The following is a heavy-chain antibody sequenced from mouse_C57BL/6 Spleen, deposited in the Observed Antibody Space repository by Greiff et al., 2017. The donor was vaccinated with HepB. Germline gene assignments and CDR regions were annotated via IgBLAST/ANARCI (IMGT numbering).Heavy chain of an antibody. V-gene: IGHV2-2*01. CDR3: ARGRGFLDY. J-gene: IGHJ2*01. CDR2: IWSGGST. CDR1: GFSLTSYG. Sequence: VQLKQSGPGLVQPSQSLSITCTVSGFSLTSYGVHWVRQSPGKGLEWLGVIWSGGSTDYNAAFISRLSISKDNSKSQVFFKMNSLQADDTAIYYCARGRGFLDYWGQGTTLTVSS.